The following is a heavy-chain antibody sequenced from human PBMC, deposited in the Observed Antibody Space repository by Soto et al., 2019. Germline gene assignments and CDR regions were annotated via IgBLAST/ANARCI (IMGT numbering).Heavy chain of an antibody. Sequence: GGSLILSCAASGFTFSSYAMHWVRQAPGKGLEWVAVISYDGSNKYYADSVKGRFTISRDNSKNTLYLQMNSLRAEDTAVYYCAREYDSSGYAFDPWGQGTLVTVSS. CDR3: AREYDSSGYAFDP. D-gene: IGHD3-22*01. CDR1: GFTFSSYA. J-gene: IGHJ5*02. CDR2: ISYDGSNK. V-gene: IGHV3-30-3*01.